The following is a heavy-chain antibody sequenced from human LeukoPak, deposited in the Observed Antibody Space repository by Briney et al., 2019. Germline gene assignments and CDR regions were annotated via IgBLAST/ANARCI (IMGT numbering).Heavy chain of an antibody. CDR3: ARSLDSSGWYVDYYYGMDV. CDR1: GFTFSSYG. Sequence: GGSLRLSCVASGFTFSSYGMHWVRQAPGKGLEGVAVISYDGSNKYYADSVKGRFTISRDNAKNSLYLQMNSLRAEDTAVYYCARSLDSSGWYVDYYYGMDVWGQGTTVTVSS. D-gene: IGHD6-19*01. J-gene: IGHJ6*02. V-gene: IGHV3-30*03. CDR2: ISYDGSNK.